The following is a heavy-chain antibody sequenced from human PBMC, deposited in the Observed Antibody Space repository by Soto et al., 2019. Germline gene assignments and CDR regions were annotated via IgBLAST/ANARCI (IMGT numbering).Heavy chain of an antibody. CDR3: AQAFGGTSWPDDAFDV. CDR2: IYWDDDK. D-gene: IGHD1-26*01. J-gene: IGHJ3*01. CDR1: GFSLSSNGVA. Sequence: QITLKEAGPTLVKPTQTLTLTCTFSGFSLSSNGVAVGWIRQPPGAALEWLTLIYWDDDKRYRASLKTRLNTTKNTSKNQVVRTLTDMDPVDTATYYCAQAFGGTSWPDDAFDVWGQGTVVTVSS. V-gene: IGHV2-5*02.